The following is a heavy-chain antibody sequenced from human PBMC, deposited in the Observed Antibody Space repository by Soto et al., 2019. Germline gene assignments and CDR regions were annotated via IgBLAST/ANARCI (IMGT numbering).Heavy chain of an antibody. CDR1: GGSFSGYY. CDR2: INHSGST. Sequence: SETLSLTCRVYGGSFSGYYWSWIRQPPGKGLEWIGEINHSGSTNYNPSLKSRVTISVDTSKNQFSLKLSSVTAADTAVYYCAVIAAAWRRYYYYYGMDVWGQGTTVTVSS. J-gene: IGHJ6*02. CDR3: AVIAAAWRRYYYYYGMDV. V-gene: IGHV4-34*01. D-gene: IGHD6-13*01.